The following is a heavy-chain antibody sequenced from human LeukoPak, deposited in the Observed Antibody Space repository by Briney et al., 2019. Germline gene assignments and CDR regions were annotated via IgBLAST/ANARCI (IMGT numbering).Heavy chain of an antibody. Sequence: EASVEVSCKASGYTFTSYDINWVRQATGQGLEWMGWMNPNSGNTGYAQKFQGRVTMTRNTSISTAYMELSSLRSEDTAVYYCARGRTIAAAGTDWGQGTLVTVSS. CDR3: ARGRTIAAAGTD. D-gene: IGHD6-13*01. V-gene: IGHV1-8*01. CDR1: GYTFTSYD. J-gene: IGHJ4*02. CDR2: MNPNSGNT.